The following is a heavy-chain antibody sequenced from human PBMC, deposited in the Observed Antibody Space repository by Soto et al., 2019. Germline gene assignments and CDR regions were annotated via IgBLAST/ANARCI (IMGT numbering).Heavy chain of an antibody. CDR1: GFTFSSFA. CDR3: ANRLSRLDY. V-gene: IGHV3-23*01. CDR2: ISDSGGNT. Sequence: EGSLRRSGAASGFTFSSFAMSWVRQAPGKGLEWVSGISDSGGNTYYADSVKGRFTISRDNSKNTLYLQMNSLRAEDTAVYYCANRLSRLDYWGQGALVTSPQ. J-gene: IGHJ4*02.